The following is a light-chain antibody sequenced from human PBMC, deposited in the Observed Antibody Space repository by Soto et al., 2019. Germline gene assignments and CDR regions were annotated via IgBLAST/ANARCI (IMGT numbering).Light chain of an antibody. CDR1: VGL. J-gene: IGLJ1*01. V-gene: IGLV2-23*01. CDR3: CLYVGGRTYV. CDR2: DDT. Sequence: QSVLAQPASVSGSPGQSITISCTGTVGLVSWYQQHPGKVPKLIIYDDTKRPSGGSSRFSGSKSSNTASLTISGLHTEDEAYYYCCLYVGGRTYVFGTGTKVTVL.